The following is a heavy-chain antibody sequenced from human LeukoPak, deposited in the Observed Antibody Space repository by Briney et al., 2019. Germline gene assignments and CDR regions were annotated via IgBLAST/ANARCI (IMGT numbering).Heavy chain of an antibody. D-gene: IGHD6-13*01. J-gene: IGHJ4*02. Sequence: SETLSLTCTVSGGSISSYYWNWIRQPAGKGLEWIGRIYTSGSTTYNPSLESRVTMSLDTSKKQFSLKLTSGTAADTAVYYCARTPLYSSSWYSPFDYWGQGTLVTVSS. CDR1: GGSISSYY. CDR3: ARTPLYSSSWYSPFDY. CDR2: IYTSGST. V-gene: IGHV4-4*07.